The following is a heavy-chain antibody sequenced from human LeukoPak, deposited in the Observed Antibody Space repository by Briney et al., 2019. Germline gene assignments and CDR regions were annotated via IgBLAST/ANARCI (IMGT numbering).Heavy chain of an antibody. CDR1: GFTLSNYA. CDR2: ISGNGDTT. CDR3: SKGGRSTGRLDFQY. Sequence: PGGALRLSCEASGFTLSNYAMTWVRQAPGKGLEWVSAISGNGDTTYYEDPVKGLFTITRDNSKNTVYLQMNTLGAEDTAMYYCSKGGRSTGRLDFQYWGQGTLVTVSS. D-gene: IGHD1-26*01. V-gene: IGHV3-23*01. J-gene: IGHJ4*02.